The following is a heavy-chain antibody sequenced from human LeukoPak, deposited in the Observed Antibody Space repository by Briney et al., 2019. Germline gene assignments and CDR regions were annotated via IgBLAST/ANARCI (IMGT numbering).Heavy chain of an antibody. CDR3: ARVPRSYYYYYYMDV. V-gene: IGHV4-59*01. CDR2: IYYSGSS. Sequence: PSETLSLTCNVSGGSISGYHWSWVRQPPGKGLEWLGYIYYSGSSNYNPSLKSRVTISVDTSKNQFSLKLSSVTAADTAVYYCARVPRSYYYYYYMDVWGKGTTVTVSS. CDR1: GGSISGYH. J-gene: IGHJ6*03.